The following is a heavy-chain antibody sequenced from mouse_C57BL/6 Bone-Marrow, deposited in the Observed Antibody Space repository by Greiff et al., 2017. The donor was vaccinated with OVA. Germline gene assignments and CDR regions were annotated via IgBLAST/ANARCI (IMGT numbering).Heavy chain of an antibody. CDR3: ARAGLGPWFAY. Sequence: EVQVVESGGGLVKPGGSLKLSCAASGFTFSSYAMSWVRQTPEKRLEWVATISDGGSYTYYPDNVKGRFTISRDNAKNNLYLQMSHLKSEDTAMYYCARAGLGPWFAYWGQGTLVTVSA. D-gene: IGHD4-1*01. J-gene: IGHJ3*01. CDR1: GFTFSSYA. CDR2: ISDGGSYT. V-gene: IGHV5-4*01.